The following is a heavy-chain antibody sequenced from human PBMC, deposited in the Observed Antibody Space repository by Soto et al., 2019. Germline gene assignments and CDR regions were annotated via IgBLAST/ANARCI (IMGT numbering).Heavy chain of an antibody. Sequence: SETLSLTCTVSGGSISSYYWSWIRQPPGKGLEWIGYIYYSGSTNYNPSLRSRVTISVDTSKNQFSLKLSSVTAADTAVYYCARALRGSGSYWADYYYMDVWGKGTTVTVSS. CDR2: IYYSGST. V-gene: IGHV4-59*01. CDR1: GGSISSYY. J-gene: IGHJ6*03. D-gene: IGHD3-10*01. CDR3: ARALRGSGSYWADYYYMDV.